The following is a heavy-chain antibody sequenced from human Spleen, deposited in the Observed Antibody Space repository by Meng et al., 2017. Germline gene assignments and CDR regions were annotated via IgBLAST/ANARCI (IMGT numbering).Heavy chain of an antibody. D-gene: IGHD2-15*01. CDR3: ARAKGKCSDGSCYDY. J-gene: IGHJ4*02. CDR2: AHYTGTS. V-gene: IGHV4-39*07. CDR1: GDSISSAMYY. Sequence: SETLSLTCTVSGDSISSAMYYWGWIRQPPGKGLEWIGSAHYTGTSYYNPSLKSRVTISVDTYKNQFSLRLSSMTAADTAVYYCARAKGKCSDGSCYDYWGQGTLVTVSS.